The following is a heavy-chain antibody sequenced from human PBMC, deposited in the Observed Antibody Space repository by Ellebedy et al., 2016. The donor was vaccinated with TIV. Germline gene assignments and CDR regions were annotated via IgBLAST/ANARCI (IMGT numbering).Heavy chain of an antibody. CDR2: ISGGGGST. J-gene: IGHJ4*02. CDR3: ARVYDSIDY. V-gene: IGHV3-23*01. D-gene: IGHD3-22*01. Sequence: GESLKISCAASGFTFSTYAMSWVRQAPGKGLEWVSVISGGGGSTYYADSVKGRFTISRDNSKNTVYLQMNSLRAEDTAVYYCARVYDSIDYWGQGTLVTVSS. CDR1: GFTFSTYA.